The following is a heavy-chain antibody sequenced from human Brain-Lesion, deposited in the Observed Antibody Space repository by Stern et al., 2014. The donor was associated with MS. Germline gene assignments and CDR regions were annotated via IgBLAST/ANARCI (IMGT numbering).Heavy chain of an antibody. D-gene: IGHD3-3*01. V-gene: IGHV3-9*01. CDR2: ISWNSDSI. CDR3: AKGRSPYYYYGMDV. J-gene: IGHJ6*02. CDR1: GFTFEDYG. Sequence: EVQLVQSGGGLVQPGRSLRLSCAAYGFTFEDYGMHWVRQAPGKGLEWVSGISWNSDSIAYSDSVKGRFTISRDNAKHSLYLQMNSLRTEDTALYYCAKGRSPYYYYGMDVWGQGTTVTVSS.